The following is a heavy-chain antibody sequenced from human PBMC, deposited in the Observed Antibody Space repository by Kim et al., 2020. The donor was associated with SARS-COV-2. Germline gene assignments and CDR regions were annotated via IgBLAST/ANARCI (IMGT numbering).Heavy chain of an antibody. V-gene: IGHV3-43*02. CDR1: GFTFDDYA. CDR2: ISGDGGST. J-gene: IGHJ5*02. CDR3: AKDIVRFKVPYSSSSVPEFFDP. Sequence: GGSLRLSCAASGFTFDDYAMHWVRQAPGKGLEWVSLISGDGGSTYYADSVKGRFTISRDNSKNSLYLQMNSLRTEDTALYYCAKDIVRFKVPYSSSSVPEFFDPWGQGTLVTVSS. D-gene: IGHD6-6*01.